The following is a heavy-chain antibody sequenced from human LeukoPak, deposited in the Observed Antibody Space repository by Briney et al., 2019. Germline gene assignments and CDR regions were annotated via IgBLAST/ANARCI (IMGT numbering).Heavy chain of an antibody. CDR1: GYTFTSYS. CDR2: ISAYNGNR. J-gene: IGHJ4*02. V-gene: IGHV1-18*04. Sequence: ASVKVSCKAYGYTFTSYSINLVRQVPGQGLEWMGWISAYNGNRDYAQKVQGRVTMTTDTSTSTAYMELRSLRSDDTAVYYCARGHTLYYENSAYYYFDYWGQGTLVTVSS. CDR3: ARGHTLYYENSAYYYFDY. D-gene: IGHD3-22*01.